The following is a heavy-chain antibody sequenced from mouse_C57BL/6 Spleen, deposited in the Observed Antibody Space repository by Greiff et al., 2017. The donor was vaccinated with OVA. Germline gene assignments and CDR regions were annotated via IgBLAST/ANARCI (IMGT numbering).Heavy chain of an antibody. CDR3: ARGDYDYDEDYAMDY. CDR1: GFTFSDYG. J-gene: IGHJ4*01. V-gene: IGHV5-17*01. Sequence: VQLKESGGGLVKPGGSLKLSCAASGFTFSDYGMHWVRQAPEKGLEWVAYISSGSSTIYYADTVKGRFTISRDNAKNTLFLQMTSLRSEDTAMYYCARGDYDYDEDYAMDYWGQGTSVTVSS. D-gene: IGHD2-4*01. CDR2: ISSGSSTI.